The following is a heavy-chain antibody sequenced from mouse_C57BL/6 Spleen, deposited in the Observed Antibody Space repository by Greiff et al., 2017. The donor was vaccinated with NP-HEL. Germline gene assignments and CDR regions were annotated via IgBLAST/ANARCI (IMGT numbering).Heavy chain of an antibody. Sequence: VQLQQSGAELARPGASVKLSCKASGYTFTSYGISWVKQRTGQGLEWIGEIYPRSGNTYYNEKFKGKATLTADKSSSTAYMELRSLTSEYSAVYFCATPLITTVVATYDPHAMDYWGQGTSVTVSS. CDR3: ATPLITTVVATYDPHAMDY. CDR1: GYTFTSYG. J-gene: IGHJ4*01. D-gene: IGHD1-1*01. CDR2: IYPRSGNT. V-gene: IGHV1-81*01.